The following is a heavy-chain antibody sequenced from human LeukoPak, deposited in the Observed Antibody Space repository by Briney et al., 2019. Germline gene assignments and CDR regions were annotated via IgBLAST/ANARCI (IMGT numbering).Heavy chain of an antibody. CDR3: ARRYSNYFFDY. V-gene: IGHV4-38-2*01. CDR2: IYHSWST. Sequence: SETLSLTCGVSGYSITSGYYWAWIRQPPGKGLEWIGNIYHSWSTYYNPSLKSRVTISVDTSKNQFSLKLSSVTAADTAVYYCARRYSNYFFDYWGQGTLVTVSS. CDR1: GYSITSGYY. D-gene: IGHD4-11*01. J-gene: IGHJ4*02.